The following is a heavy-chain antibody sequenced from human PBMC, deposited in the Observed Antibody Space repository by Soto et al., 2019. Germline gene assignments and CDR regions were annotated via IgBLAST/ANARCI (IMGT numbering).Heavy chain of an antibody. V-gene: IGHV4-30-2*01. CDR2: MYHSGST. CDR3: ARVYGGAFDY. D-gene: IGHD2-8*01. J-gene: IGHJ4*02. Sequence: SETLSLTCAVSGGSISSGGYSWSWIRQPPGKGLEWIGYMYHSGSTYYNPSLKSRVTISIDRSKNQFSLKLSSVTAADTAVYYCARVYGGAFDYWGQGTLVTVS. CDR1: GGSISSGGYS.